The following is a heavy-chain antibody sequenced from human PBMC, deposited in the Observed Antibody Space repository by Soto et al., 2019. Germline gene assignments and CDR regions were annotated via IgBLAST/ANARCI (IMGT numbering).Heavy chain of an antibody. CDR2: ISAYNGNT. J-gene: IGHJ5*02. CDR1: GYTFTSYG. CDR3: ARDLFYYDFWSGNWFAP. Sequence: ASVKVSCKASGYTFTSYGISWVRQAPGQGLEWMGWISAYNGNTNYAQKLQGRVTMTTDTSTSTAYMELRSLRSDDTAVYYCARDLFYYDFWSGNWFAPWGQGTLVTVSS. V-gene: IGHV1-18*01. D-gene: IGHD3-3*01.